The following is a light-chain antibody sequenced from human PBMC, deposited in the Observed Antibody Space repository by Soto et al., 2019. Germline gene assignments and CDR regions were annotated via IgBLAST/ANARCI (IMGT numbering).Light chain of an antibody. V-gene: IGLV2-14*03. CDR2: DVL. J-gene: IGLJ1*01. Sequence: QSALTQPASVSGSPGQSITISCTGTSNDVGGHDYVSWYQQHPGKVPKLMIYDVLRRPSGVSDRFSGSKSGLTASLTISGLRPEDEADYYCGSYTSRSTLVFGTGTKVTVL. CDR1: SNDVGGHDY. CDR3: GSYTSRSTLV.